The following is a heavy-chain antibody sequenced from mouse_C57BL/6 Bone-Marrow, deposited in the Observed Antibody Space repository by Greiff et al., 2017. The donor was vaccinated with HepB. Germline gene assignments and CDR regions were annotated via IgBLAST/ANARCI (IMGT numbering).Heavy chain of an antibody. Sequence: EADGGLVQPKGSLKLSCAASGFSFNTYAMNWVRQAPGKGLEWVARIRSKSNNYATYYADSVKDRSTISRDDSESMLYLQMNNLKTEDTAMYYCVRLYYGNYFYAMDYWGQGTSVTVSS. V-gene: IGHV10-1*01. CDR3: VRLYYGNYFYAMDY. CDR2: IRSKSNNYAT. CDR1: GFSFNTYA. D-gene: IGHD2-1*01. J-gene: IGHJ4*01.